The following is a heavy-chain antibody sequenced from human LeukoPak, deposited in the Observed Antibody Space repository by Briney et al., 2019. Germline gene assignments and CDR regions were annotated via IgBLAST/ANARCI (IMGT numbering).Heavy chain of an antibody. D-gene: IGHD5-12*01. J-gene: IGHJ5*02. CDR3: ARREIVGNWFDP. CDR1: GGSISIYY. CDR2: IYTSGST. V-gene: IGHV4-4*08. Sequence: SETLSLTCSVSGGSISIYYWTWIRQIPGKGLEWIGHIYTSGSTNYNPSLKSRVTISVDTSKNQFSLKLSSVTAADTAVYYCARREIVGNWFDPWGQGTLVTVSS.